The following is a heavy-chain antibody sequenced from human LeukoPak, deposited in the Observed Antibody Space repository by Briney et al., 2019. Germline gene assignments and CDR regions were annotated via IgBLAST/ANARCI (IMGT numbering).Heavy chain of an antibody. V-gene: IGHV1-46*01. Sequence: ASVKVSCKASGYTFTSYYMHWVRQAPGQGLEWMGIINPSGGSTSYAQKFQGRVTMTRDMSTSIVYMELSSLRSEDTAVYYCASSLWFGEFRPIDYWGQGTLVTVSS. CDR3: ASSLWFGEFRPIDY. CDR1: GYTFTSYY. J-gene: IGHJ4*02. CDR2: INPSGGST. D-gene: IGHD3-10*01.